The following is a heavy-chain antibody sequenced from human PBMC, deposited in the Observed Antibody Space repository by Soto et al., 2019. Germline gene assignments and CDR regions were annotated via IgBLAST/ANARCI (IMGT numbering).Heavy chain of an antibody. D-gene: IGHD2-15*01. CDR1: GGTFSSYA. CDR3: ARGGGRGYCSGGSCYSGGY. V-gene: IGHV1-69*12. Sequence: QVQLVQSGAEVKKPGSSVKVSCKASGGTFSSYAISWVRQAPGQGLEWMGGIIPIFGTANYAQKFQGRVTITGDESTSTAYMEVSSLRSEDTAVYYCARGGGRGYCSGGSCYSGGYWGQGTLVTVSS. CDR2: IIPIFGTA. J-gene: IGHJ4*02.